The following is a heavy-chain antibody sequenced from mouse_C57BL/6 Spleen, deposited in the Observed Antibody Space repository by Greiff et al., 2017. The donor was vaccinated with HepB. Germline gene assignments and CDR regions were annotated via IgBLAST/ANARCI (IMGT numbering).Heavy chain of an antibody. J-gene: IGHJ2*01. CDR1: GYSITSGYY. CDR2: ISYDGSN. CDR3: ARVYDYQFDY. D-gene: IGHD2-4*01. V-gene: IGHV3-6*01. Sequence: EVKLQESGPGLVKPSQSLSLTCSVTGYSITSGYYWNWIRQFPGNKLEWMGYISYDGSNNYNPSLKNRISITRDTSKNQFFLKLNSVTTEDTATYYCARVYDYQFDYWGQGTTLTVSS.